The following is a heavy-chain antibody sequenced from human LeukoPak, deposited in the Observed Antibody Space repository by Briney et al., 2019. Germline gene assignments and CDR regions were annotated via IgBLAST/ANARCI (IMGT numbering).Heavy chain of an antibody. CDR1: GFIFSSYS. D-gene: IGHD6-13*01. CDR2: ITGSGGNT. V-gene: IGHV3-23*01. Sequence: GGSLRLSCAASGFIFSSYSMSWVRQAPGKGLEWVSVITGSGGNTYYADSVKGRFTISKDNSKNTVYLQMSSLRVDDTAVYYCAKAASSSGPSYYYGSDVGGQGTTVTVSS. CDR3: AKAASSSGPSYYYGSDV. J-gene: IGHJ6*02.